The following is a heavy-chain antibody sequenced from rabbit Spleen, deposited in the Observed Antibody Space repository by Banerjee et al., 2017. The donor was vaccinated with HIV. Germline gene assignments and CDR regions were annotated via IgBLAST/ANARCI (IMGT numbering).Heavy chain of an antibody. CDR2: LSTSSGII. D-gene: IGHD4-1*01. CDR1: GFSFSGSYW. CDR3: ARDLADAIGWNFNL. J-gene: IGHJ4*01. V-gene: IGHV1S45*01. Sequence: QEQLVESGGDLVQPEGSLTLTCTASGFSFSGSYWICWVRQAPGKGLEWIGCLSTSSGIIAYANWAKGRFTISKTSSTTMTLQVTSLTVADTATYFCARDLADAIGWNFNLWGPGHPRHRL.